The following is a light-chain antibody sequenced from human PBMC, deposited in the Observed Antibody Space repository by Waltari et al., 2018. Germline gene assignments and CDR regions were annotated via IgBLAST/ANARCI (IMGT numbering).Light chain of an antibody. CDR3: QSYDSGNQHHVV. J-gene: IGLJ2*01. V-gene: IGLV6-57*03. CDR2: EDN. Sequence: NFMLTQPHSVSESPGKTVTISCTRSSGSIASNYVQWYQPRPGSAPTTVMYEDNQRPSGVPDRFSGSIDRSSNSASLTISGLKTKDEADYYCQSYDSGNQHHVVFGGGTKLTVL. CDR1: SGSIASNY.